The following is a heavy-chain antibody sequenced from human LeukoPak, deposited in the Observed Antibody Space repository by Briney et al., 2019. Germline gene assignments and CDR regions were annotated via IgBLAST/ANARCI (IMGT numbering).Heavy chain of an antibody. CDR2: IYHSGST. D-gene: IGHD6-13*01. J-gene: IGHJ5*02. CDR1: GGSISSGGYY. CDR3: ARGGEIAAAGTEWSDP. V-gene: IGHV4-30-2*01. Sequence: PSQTLSLTCTVSGGSISSGGYYWSWIRQPPGKGLEWIGYIYHSGSTYYNPSLKSRVTISVDRSKNQFSLKLSSVTAADTAVYYCARGGEIAAAGTEWSDPWGQGTLVTVSS.